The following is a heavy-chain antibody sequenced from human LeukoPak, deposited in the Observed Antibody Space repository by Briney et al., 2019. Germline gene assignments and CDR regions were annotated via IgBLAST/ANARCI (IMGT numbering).Heavy chain of an antibody. CDR2: IYYSGST. CDR3: ARRAVAAHFDY. Sequence: SETLSLTCTVSGGSISSYYWSWIRQPPGKGLGWIGYIYYSGSTNYNPSLKSRVTISVDTSKNQFSLKLSSVTAADTAVYYCARRAVAAHFDYWGQGTLVTVSS. J-gene: IGHJ4*02. CDR1: GGSISSYY. D-gene: IGHD6-19*01. V-gene: IGHV4-59*08.